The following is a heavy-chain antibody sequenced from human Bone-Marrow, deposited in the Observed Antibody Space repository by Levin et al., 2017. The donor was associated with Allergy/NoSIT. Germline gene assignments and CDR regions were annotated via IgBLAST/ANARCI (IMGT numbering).Heavy chain of an antibody. CDR3: ARETYGPGNLNFDL. D-gene: IGHD3-10*01. CDR1: GFTFISYR. V-gene: IGHV3-21*01. CDR2: ISSRSDNI. Sequence: GGSLRLSCAGSGFTFISYRMNWVRQAPGKGLEWVSSISSRSDNIYYADSMKGRSTVSRDNAKNSLYLQMDSLRAEDTAVYYCARETYGPGNLNFDLWGRGTLVTVSS. J-gene: IGHJ2*01.